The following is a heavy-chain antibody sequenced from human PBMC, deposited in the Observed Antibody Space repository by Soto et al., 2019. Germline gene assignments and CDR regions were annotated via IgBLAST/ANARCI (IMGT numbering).Heavy chain of an antibody. V-gene: IGHV4-59*01. CDR2: IYYSGST. CDR3: ARASSDYYDSSGPNYFDY. CDR1: GGSISSYY. D-gene: IGHD3-22*01. Sequence: PSETLSLTCTVSGGSISSYYWSWIRQPPGKGLEWIGYIYYSGSTNYNPSLKSRVTISVDTSKNQFSLKLSSVTAADTAVYYCARASSDYYDSSGPNYFDYWGQGPLVTVPQ. J-gene: IGHJ4*02.